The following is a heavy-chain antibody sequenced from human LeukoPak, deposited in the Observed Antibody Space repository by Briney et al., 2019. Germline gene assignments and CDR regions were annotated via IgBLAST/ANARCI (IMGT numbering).Heavy chain of an antibody. D-gene: IGHD5-18*01. CDR2: ISYDGSNK. CDR3: AREGDTAMGFDY. J-gene: IGHJ4*02. V-gene: IGHV3-30*01. CDR1: GFTFSSYA. Sequence: GSLRLSCSASGFTFSSYAMHWVRQAPGKGLEWVAVISYDGSNKYYADSVKGRFTISRDNSKNTLYLQMNSLRAEDTAVYYCAREGDTAMGFDYWGQGTLVTVSS.